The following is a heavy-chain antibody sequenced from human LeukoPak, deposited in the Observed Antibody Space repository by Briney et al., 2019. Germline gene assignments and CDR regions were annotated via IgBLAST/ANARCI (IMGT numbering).Heavy chain of an antibody. CDR3: ARPYYYDSRIDP. D-gene: IGHD3-22*01. Sequence: VKPSQTLSLTCTVSGGSISSGDYYWSWLRQPPGKGLEWIAYMYYSGSTYYNPSLKSRVTMSADTSKNQLSLKLSSVTAADTAVYYCARPYYYDSRIDPWGQGILVTVSS. CDR1: GGSISSGDYY. J-gene: IGHJ5*02. CDR2: MYYSGST. V-gene: IGHV4-30-4*01.